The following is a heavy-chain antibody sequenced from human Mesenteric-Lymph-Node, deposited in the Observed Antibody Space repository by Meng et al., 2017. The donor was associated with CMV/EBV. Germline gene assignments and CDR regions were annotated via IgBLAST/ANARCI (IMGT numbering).Heavy chain of an antibody. D-gene: IGHD3-10*01. CDR2: IFYTGST. Sequence: AVSGGSVRNGDHSWSWVRQPPGRGLELLGYIFYTGSTYYNPSLKGRVTMSMDRSKNQFSLKLTSVTAADTAVYYCANDYGSGSYRFDYWGRGTLVTV. CDR1: GGSVRNGDHS. CDR3: ANDYGSGSYRFDY. J-gene: IGHJ4*02. V-gene: IGHV4-30-2*01.